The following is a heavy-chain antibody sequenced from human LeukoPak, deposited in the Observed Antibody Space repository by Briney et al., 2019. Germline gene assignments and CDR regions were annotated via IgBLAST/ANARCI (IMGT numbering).Heavy chain of an antibody. D-gene: IGHD6-19*01. J-gene: IGHJ4*02. CDR2: INHSGST. CDR1: GGSFSGYY. CDR3: AGGIAVAGLL. V-gene: IGHV4-34*01. Sequence: SETLSLTCAVYGGSFSGYYWNWVRQPPGKGLEWIGEINHSGSTNYNPSLKSRVTISIDTSKNQFSLKLSSVTAADTAVYYGAGGIAVAGLLWGQGTLVTVSS.